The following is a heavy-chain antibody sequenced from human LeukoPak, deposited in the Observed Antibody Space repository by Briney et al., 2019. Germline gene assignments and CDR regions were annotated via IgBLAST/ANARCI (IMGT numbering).Heavy chain of an antibody. J-gene: IGHJ2*01. V-gene: IGHV4-39*07. CDR3: ARVSSSWYQDWYFDL. CDR2: IYHSGST. CDR1: GGPISSSSYY. Sequence: SETLSLTCTVSGGPISSSSYYWGWIRQPPGKGLEWIGSIYHSGSTYYNPSLKGRVTISVDTSKNQFSLKLSSVTAADTAVYYCARVSSSWYQDWYFDLWGRGTLVTVSS. D-gene: IGHD6-13*01.